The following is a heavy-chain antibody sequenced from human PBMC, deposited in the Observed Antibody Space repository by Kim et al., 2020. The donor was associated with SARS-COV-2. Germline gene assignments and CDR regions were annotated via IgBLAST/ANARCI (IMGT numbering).Heavy chain of an antibody. D-gene: IGHD1-26*01. V-gene: IGHV3-30*18. Sequence: GGSLRLSCAASGFTFSSYGMHWVRQAPGKGLEWVAVISYDGSNKYYADSVKGRFTISRDNSKNTLYLQMNSLRAEDTAVYYCAKTAGGGATSYWGQGTLVTVSS. J-gene: IGHJ4*02. CDR2: ISYDGSNK. CDR1: GFTFSSYG. CDR3: AKTAGGGATSY.